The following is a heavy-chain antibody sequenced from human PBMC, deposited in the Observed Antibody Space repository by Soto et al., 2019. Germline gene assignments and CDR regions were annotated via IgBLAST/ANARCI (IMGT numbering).Heavy chain of an antibody. V-gene: IGHV1-69*01. CDR3: ASRAYCGGDCYLDYFDY. CDR2: IIPIFGTA. J-gene: IGHJ4*02. CDR1: GGTFSSYA. Sequence: QVQLVQSGAEVKKPGSSVKVSCKASGGTFSSYAISWVRQAPGQGLEWMGGIIPIFGTANYAQKFQGRVTISSDEPTSTAYMDLSSLRSEDTAVYYCASRAYCGGDCYLDYFDYWGQGTLVTVSS. D-gene: IGHD2-21*02.